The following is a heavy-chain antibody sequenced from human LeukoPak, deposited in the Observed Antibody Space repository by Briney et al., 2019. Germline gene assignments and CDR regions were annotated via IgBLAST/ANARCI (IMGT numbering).Heavy chain of an antibody. CDR2: IYGSGST. D-gene: IGHD6-19*01. J-gene: IGHJ5*02. V-gene: IGHV4-59*08. Sequence: SETLSPTCTVAGASLSSHYWSWIRQPPGKGLEWIGYIYGSGSTHYDPSLRSRVTISEDTSKNQFSLKLTSVTAADTAVYYCAGNVGWYTHDTWGQGTLVTVSS. CDR3: AGNVGWYTHDT. CDR1: GASLSSHY.